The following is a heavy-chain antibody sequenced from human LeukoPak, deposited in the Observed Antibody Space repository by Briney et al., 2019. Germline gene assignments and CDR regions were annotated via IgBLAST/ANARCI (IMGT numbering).Heavy chain of an antibody. CDR3: ARESSGWYLDY. J-gene: IGHJ4*02. CDR1: GFTFSSYA. V-gene: IGHV3-33*08. CDR2: IWYDRSNK. D-gene: IGHD6-19*01. Sequence: GGSLRLSCAASGFTFSSYAMHWVRQAPGKGLEWVAVIWYDRSNKYYADSVKGRFTISRDNSKNTLYLQMNSLRVEDTAVYYCARESSGWYLDYWGQGTLVTVSS.